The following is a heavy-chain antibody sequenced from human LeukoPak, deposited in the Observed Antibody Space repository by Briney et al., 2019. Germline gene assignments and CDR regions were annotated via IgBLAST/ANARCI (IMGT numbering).Heavy chain of an antibody. J-gene: IGHJ4*02. Sequence: GGSLRLSCAASGFTFSNAWMRWVSHAPGEWLEWGGRIKSKTDGGTTDYAAPVKRRFTISRDDSKHTLYLQMNSLKTEDTAVYYCTTVDYYGSGSYYYWGQGTLVTVSS. CDR2: IKSKTDGGTT. CDR3: TTVDYYGSGSYYY. CDR1: GFTFSNAW. V-gene: IGHV3-15*01. D-gene: IGHD3-10*01.